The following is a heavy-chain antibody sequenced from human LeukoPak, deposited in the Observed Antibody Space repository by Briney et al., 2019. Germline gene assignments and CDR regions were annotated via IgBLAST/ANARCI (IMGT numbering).Heavy chain of an antibody. CDR1: GFTFSSYA. CDR2: ISYDGSKK. D-gene: IGHD6-19*01. Sequence: GRSLRLSCVASGFTFSSYAMHWVRQAPGKGLEWVAVISYDGSKKYYADSVKGRFTISRDNSKNTLYLQMNSLRADDTSVYYCAKVKKQWLEAFDCWGQGTLVTVSS. CDR3: AKVKKQWLEAFDC. V-gene: IGHV3-30*18. J-gene: IGHJ4*02.